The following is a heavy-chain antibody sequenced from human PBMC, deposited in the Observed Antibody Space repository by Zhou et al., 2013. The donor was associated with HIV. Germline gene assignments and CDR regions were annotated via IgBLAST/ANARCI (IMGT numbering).Heavy chain of an antibody. CDR3: VRGLHKFYQDNSGPWNVYQYYYGMGD. V-gene: IGHV1-18*01. D-gene: IGHD3-22*01. CDR2: ISSYTGDT. CDR1: GYTFTNYG. J-gene: IGHJ6*02. Sequence: QVQLLQSGSEMKKPGASVKVSCKTSGYTFTNYGISWVRQAPGQGLEWLGSISSYTGDTNYAQRLQGRVTMTTDTSTSTAYMELRTLRSDDTAVYYCVRGLHKFYQDNSGPWNVYQYYYGMGDWGQGTKVTVSS.